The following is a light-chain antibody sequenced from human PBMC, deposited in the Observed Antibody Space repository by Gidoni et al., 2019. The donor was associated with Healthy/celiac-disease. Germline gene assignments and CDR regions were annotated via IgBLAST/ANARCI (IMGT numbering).Light chain of an antibody. J-gene: IGKJ4*01. CDR1: QSVRSY. CDR2: DAS. CDR3: QQRSNWPRFT. Sequence: EIVLTQSPATLSLSPGERATLSCRASQSVRSYLAWYQQKPGHAPRLLIYDASNRATGIPARFSGSGSGTDFTLTISSLEPEDFAVYYCQQRSNWPRFTFGGGTKVEIK. V-gene: IGKV3-11*01.